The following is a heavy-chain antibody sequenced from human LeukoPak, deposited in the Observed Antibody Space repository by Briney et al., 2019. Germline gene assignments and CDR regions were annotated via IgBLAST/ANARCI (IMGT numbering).Heavy chain of an antibody. D-gene: IGHD6-13*01. J-gene: IGHJ4*02. V-gene: IGHV3-21*01. CDR3: ARGYSSSWYLD. CDR1: GFTFSNYA. CDR2: ISGSSSFI. Sequence: GGSLRLSCAASGFTFSNYAMSWVRQAPGKGLEWVSTISGSSSFIYYADSVKGRLTISRDNAKKSLSLQMNSLRADDTAVYYCARGYSSSWYLDWGQGTLVTVSS.